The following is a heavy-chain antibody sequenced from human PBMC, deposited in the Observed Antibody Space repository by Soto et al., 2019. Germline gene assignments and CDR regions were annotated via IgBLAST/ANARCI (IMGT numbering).Heavy chain of an antibody. CDR3: ARAASPLLHGDHYWYFDL. CDR2: IYYSGST. V-gene: IGHV4-59*01. J-gene: IGHJ2*01. D-gene: IGHD4-17*01. Sequence: SETLSLTCTVSGGSISSYYWSWIRQPPGKGLEWIGYIYYSGSTNYNPSLKSRVTISVDTSKNQFSLKLSSVTAADTAVYYCARAASPLLHGDHYWYFDLWGRGTLVTVSS. CDR1: GGSISSYY.